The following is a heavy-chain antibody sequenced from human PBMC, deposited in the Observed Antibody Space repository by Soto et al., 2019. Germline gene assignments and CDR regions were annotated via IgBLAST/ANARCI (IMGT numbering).Heavy chain of an antibody. CDR3: GKEAGGELSFFDY. D-gene: IGHD1-26*01. Sequence: ALRLSCAASGFTFSSYGMHWVRQAPGKGLEWVAVIWYDGSNKYYADPVKGRFTISRDNSKNTLYLQMNSLRAEDTAVYYCGKEAGGELSFFDYWGQGPLVPVSS. CDR1: GFTFSSYG. J-gene: IGHJ4*02. CDR2: IWYDGSNK. V-gene: IGHV3-33*06.